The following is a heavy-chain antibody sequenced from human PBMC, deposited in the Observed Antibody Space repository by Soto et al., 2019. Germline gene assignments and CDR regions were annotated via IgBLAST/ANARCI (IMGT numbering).Heavy chain of an antibody. CDR3: TRVPFRTVGDYYFYCMDF. J-gene: IGHJ6*02. CDR2: TYHRSKWYN. CDR1: GDRVSSDSDA. Sequence: PSQTLSLTCAISGDRVSSDSDAWDRIRQSPSRGLEWMGRTYHRSKWYNDYALSVKSRITINVDTIKNQLSLKLNSVSPEDTAVYYCTRVPFRTVGDYYFYCMDFCGRRSTVTGSS. V-gene: IGHV6-1*01. D-gene: IGHD1-26*01.